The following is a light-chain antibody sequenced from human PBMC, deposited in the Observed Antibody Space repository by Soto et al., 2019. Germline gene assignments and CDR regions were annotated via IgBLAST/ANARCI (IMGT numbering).Light chain of an antibody. V-gene: IGKV3-20*01. Sequence: EIVLTQSPGTLSLSPGERATLSCRASQSVSSSYLAWYQHKPGQAPRLLIYGASSRATGVPDRFSGSGSGTDFTLTITRLESEAFAVYYCQQYGSSLFTFGPGTKVDIK. J-gene: IGKJ3*01. CDR1: QSVSSSY. CDR3: QQYGSSLFT. CDR2: GAS.